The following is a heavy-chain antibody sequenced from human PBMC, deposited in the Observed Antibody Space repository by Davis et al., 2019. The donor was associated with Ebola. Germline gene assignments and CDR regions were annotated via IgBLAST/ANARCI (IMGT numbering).Heavy chain of an antibody. CDR3: TSRGLVSATDEAFDI. J-gene: IGHJ3*02. Sequence: GGSLRLSCAASGFTFTTAWMSWVRQAPGKGLEWVGRIKSKVSGGTITYAAPVKGRFTISRDDSKNTLFLQMESLKSDDTGIYYCTSRGLVSATDEAFDIWGQGTVVTVSS. D-gene: IGHD1-1*01. CDR1: GFTFTTAW. CDR2: IKSKVSGGTI. V-gene: IGHV3-15*05.